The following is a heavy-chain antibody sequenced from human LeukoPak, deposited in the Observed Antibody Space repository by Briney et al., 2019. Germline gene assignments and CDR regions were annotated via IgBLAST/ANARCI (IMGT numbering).Heavy chain of an antibody. CDR2: IKQDGSEK. CDR1: GFTFSSYW. J-gene: IGHJ6*02. Sequence: PGGSLRLSCAASGFTFSSYWMSWVHQAPGKGLEWVANIKQDGSEKYYVDSAKGRFTISRDNAKNSLYLQMNSLRAEDTAVYYCARDPRMVAGESRGYYYYGMDVWGQGTTVTVSS. V-gene: IGHV3-7*01. D-gene: IGHD3-10*01. CDR3: ARDPRMVAGESRGYYYYGMDV.